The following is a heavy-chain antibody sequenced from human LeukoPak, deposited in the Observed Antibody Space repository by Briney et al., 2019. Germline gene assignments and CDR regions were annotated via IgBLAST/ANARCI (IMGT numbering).Heavy chain of an antibody. Sequence: GGSLRLSCAASGFTFSSYWMHWVRQAPGKGLVWVSRINSDRSSTSYADSVKGRFTISRDNAKNTLYLQMNSLRAEDTAVYYCARGYSSSSPPDYWGQGTLVTVSS. V-gene: IGHV3-74*01. CDR3: ARGYSSSSPPDY. J-gene: IGHJ4*02. D-gene: IGHD6-13*01. CDR2: INSDRSST. CDR1: GFTFSSYW.